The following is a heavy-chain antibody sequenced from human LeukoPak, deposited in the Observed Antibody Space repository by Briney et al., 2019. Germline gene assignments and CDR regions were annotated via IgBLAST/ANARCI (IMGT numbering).Heavy chain of an antibody. D-gene: IGHD2-8*01. CDR2: IYTSGST. CDR1: GGSISGYY. V-gene: IGHV4-4*09. Sequence: SETLSLTCTVSGGSISGYYWSWIRRPPGKGLEWIGYIYTSGSTNYNPSLKSRVTISVDTSKNQFSLKLSSVTAADTAVYYCARHVPYCTNGVCYTLFDYWGQGTLVTVSS. CDR3: ARHVPYCTNGVCYTLFDY. J-gene: IGHJ4*02.